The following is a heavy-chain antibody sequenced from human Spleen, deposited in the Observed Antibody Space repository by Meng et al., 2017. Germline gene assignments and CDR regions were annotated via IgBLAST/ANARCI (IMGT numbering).Heavy chain of an antibody. Sequence: SETLSLTCTVSGGSVSSGSYYWSWIRQPPGKGLEWIGYIYYSGSTNYNPSLKSRVTISVDTSKNQFSLKLSSVTAADTAVYYCARAVILVGAPPRYYYYGMDVWGQGTTVTVSS. J-gene: IGHJ6*02. CDR3: ARAVILVGAPPRYYYYGMDV. D-gene: IGHD1-26*01. CDR2: IYYSGST. CDR1: GGSVSSGSYY. V-gene: IGHV4-61*01.